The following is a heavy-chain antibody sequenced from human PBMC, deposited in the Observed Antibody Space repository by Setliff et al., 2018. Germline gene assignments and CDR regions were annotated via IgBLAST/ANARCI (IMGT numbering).Heavy chain of an antibody. CDR1: GFTFSAHY. Sequence: KPGGSLRLSCAASGFTFSAHYMDWLRQAPGKGLEWVASISVSSSFIYYADSVKGRFTVSRDNAKNLLYLQMNSLRAEDTAVYYCARARSGTYYSDVNSYYYYGMDVWGRGTAVTAP. J-gene: IGHJ6*02. D-gene: IGHD3-22*01. CDR3: ARARSGTYYSDVNSYYYYGMDV. V-gene: IGHV3-21*01. CDR2: ISVSSSFI.